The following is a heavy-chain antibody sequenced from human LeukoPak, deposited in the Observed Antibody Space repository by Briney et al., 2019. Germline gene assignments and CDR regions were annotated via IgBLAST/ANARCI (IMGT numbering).Heavy chain of an antibody. Sequence: PSETLSLTCAVSDSSMSSGYYWGWIRQPPGKGLDWIGSVYHSGSTHYNPSLKSRVTISVDTSKNQFSLKLTSVTAADTAVYYCARHPITIFGVVLAYFDYRGQGTLVTVSS. CDR1: DSSMSSGYY. J-gene: IGHJ4*02. CDR2: VYHSGST. CDR3: ARHPITIFGVVLAYFDY. D-gene: IGHD3-3*01. V-gene: IGHV4-38-2*01.